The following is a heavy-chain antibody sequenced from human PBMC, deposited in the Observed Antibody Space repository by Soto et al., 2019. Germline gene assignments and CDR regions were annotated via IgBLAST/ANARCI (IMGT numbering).Heavy chain of an antibody. Sequence: QVHLVQSGAEVKKPGASVKVSCKGSGYGFTTYGITWVRQAPGQGLEWMAWISAHNGNTDYAQNLQGRVTVTRDTSTSTAYMELRSLRSDDTAVYYCARGRYGDYGGQGALVTVSS. CDR3: ARGRYGDY. J-gene: IGHJ4*02. V-gene: IGHV1-18*01. D-gene: IGHD1-1*01. CDR1: GYGFTTYG. CDR2: ISAHNGNT.